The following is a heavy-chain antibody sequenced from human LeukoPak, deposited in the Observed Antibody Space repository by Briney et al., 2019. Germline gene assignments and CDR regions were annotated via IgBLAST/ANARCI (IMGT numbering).Heavy chain of an antibody. CDR2: IYYSGST. CDR1: GGSISSYY. CDR3: AGGGDRSFDY. J-gene: IGHJ4*02. D-gene: IGHD3-10*01. V-gene: IGHV4-59*12. Sequence: TSETLSLTCTVSGGSISSYYWSWIRQPPGKGLEWIGYIYYSGSTNYNPSLKSRVTISVDTSKNQFSLKLSSVTAADTAVYYFAGGGDRSFDYWGQGTLVTVSS.